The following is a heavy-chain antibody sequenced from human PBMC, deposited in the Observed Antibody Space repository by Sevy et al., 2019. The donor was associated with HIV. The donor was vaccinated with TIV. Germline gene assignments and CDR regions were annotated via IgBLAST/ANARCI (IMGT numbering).Heavy chain of an antibody. CDR2: ISVYNRDT. CDR1: GYTFTSYI. CDR3: ARAPSGSQGPEQYFHY. J-gene: IGHJ1*01. D-gene: IGHD1-26*01. Sequence: ASVKVSCKTSGYTFTSYIISWVRQAPGQGLEWMGRISVYNRDTKYAQKLQGRVTMTTDTSTSTAYMELRSLKSDDTAVYYCARAPSGSQGPEQYFHYWGQGTLVTVSS. V-gene: IGHV1-18*01.